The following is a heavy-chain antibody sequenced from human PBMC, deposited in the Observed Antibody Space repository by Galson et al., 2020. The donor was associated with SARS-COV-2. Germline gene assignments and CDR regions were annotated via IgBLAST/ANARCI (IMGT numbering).Heavy chain of an antibody. D-gene: IGHD6-19*01. Sequence: ASETLSLTCTVSAGSITMNSYYWAWVRQPPGKGLEWLGSFYYSGSTYYNPSLNSRVTISVDTSKNQFSLKLSSVTAADTAVYYCARRLTEFDHWGQGTLGTVSS. J-gene: IGHJ4*02. CDR1: AGSITMNSYY. CDR2: FYYSGST. CDR3: ARRLTEFDH. V-gene: IGHV4-39*01.